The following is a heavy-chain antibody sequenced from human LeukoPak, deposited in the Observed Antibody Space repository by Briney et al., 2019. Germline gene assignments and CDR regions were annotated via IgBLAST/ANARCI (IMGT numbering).Heavy chain of an antibody. CDR1: GFTFSSYW. V-gene: IGHV3-7*01. CDR2: IKQDGSEK. Sequence: GGSLRLSCAASGFTFSSYWMSWVRQAPGKGLEWVANIKQDGSEKYYVDSVKGRFTISRDNAKNSLYLQMNSLRAEDTAVYYCARADSRFFYNWFDPWGQGTLVTVSS. CDR3: ARADSRFFYNWFDP. D-gene: IGHD3-3*01. J-gene: IGHJ5*02.